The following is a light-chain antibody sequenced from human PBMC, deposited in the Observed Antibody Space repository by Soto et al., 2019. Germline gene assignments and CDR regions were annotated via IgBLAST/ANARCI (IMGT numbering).Light chain of an antibody. Sequence: DVQMTQSPSSLSASVGDRVTITCRASRDISSSLAWYQQKPGKVPKLLIYAASTLHAGVQSRFSGSGSGTSFTLTINSLQPEDFATYYCQKYNSAPNTFGRGTRLEIK. CDR1: RDISSS. V-gene: IGKV1-27*01. CDR3: QKYNSAPNT. J-gene: IGKJ2*01. CDR2: AAS.